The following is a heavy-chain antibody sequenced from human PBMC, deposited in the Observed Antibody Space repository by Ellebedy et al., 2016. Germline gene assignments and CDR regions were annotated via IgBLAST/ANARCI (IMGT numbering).Heavy chain of an antibody. Sequence: GGSLRLSXAASGFTFSSYGMHWVRQAPGKGLEWVAVISYDGSNKYYADSVKGRFTISRDNSKNTLYLQMNSLRAEDTAVYYCAKDFPIVGATWGWGQGTLVTVSS. J-gene: IGHJ4*02. D-gene: IGHD1-26*01. V-gene: IGHV3-30*18. CDR1: GFTFSSYG. CDR3: AKDFPIVGATWG. CDR2: ISYDGSNK.